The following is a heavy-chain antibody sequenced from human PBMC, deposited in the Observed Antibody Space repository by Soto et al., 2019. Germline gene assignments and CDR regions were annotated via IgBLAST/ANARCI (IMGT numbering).Heavy chain of an antibody. J-gene: IGHJ4*02. Sequence: ESVGGVVQPGRSLRLSCAASGFTFSSYGMHWVRQAPGKGLEWVAVIWYDGSNKYYADSVKGRFTISRDNSKNTLYLQMNSLRAEDTAVYYCAREILIFGVVAGQGAFDYWGQGTLVTVSS. CDR2: IWYDGSNK. D-gene: IGHD3-3*01. CDR1: GFTFSSYG. CDR3: AREILIFGVVAGQGAFDY. V-gene: IGHV3-33*01.